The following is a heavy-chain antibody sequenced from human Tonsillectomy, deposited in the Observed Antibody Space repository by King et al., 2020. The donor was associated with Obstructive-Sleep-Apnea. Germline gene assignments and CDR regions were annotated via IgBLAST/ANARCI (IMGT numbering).Heavy chain of an antibody. J-gene: IGHJ4*02. CDR3: VKDTLYAGVIDY. D-gene: IGHD2-2*01. CDR1: GFTFSSYA. CDR2: IISNGGST. Sequence: DVQLVESGGGLVQPGGSLRLSCSASGFTFSSYAMHWVRQAPGKGLEYVSAIISNGGSTYYADSVKGRFTISSDNSNNTLYLQMSSLRAEDTAVYYCVKDTLYAGVIDYWGQGTLVTVSS. V-gene: IGHV3-64D*09.